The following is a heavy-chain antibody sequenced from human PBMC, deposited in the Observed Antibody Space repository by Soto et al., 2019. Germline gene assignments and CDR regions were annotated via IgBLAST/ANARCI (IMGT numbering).Heavy chain of an antibody. CDR3: AKTSRDFDFWSFDY. CDR2: ISSNGGST. Sequence: PGGSLRLSCSASGFTFSSYAMHWVRQAPGKGLEYVSAISSNGGSTYYADSVKGRFTISRDNSKNTLYLQMNSLRAEDTAVYYCAKTSRDFDFWSFDYWGQGTLVTVSS. V-gene: IGHV3-64*04. D-gene: IGHD3-3*01. J-gene: IGHJ4*02. CDR1: GFTFSSYA.